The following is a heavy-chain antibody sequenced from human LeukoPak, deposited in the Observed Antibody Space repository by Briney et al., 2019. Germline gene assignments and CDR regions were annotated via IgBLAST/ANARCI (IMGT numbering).Heavy chain of an antibody. CDR2: IYPGDSDT. CDR3: ARYSSGSSQDY. V-gene: IGHV5-51*01. D-gene: IGHD3-22*01. J-gene: IGHJ4*02. CDR1: GYCLTSYW. Sequence: GEALQISCLGSGYCLTSYWIGWVRQMPGAGLEWMGIIYPGDSDTRSSPSFQSQDTITADKSISTAYQQWSNLNASDTAMYYCARYSSGSSQDYWGQGTLVTVSS.